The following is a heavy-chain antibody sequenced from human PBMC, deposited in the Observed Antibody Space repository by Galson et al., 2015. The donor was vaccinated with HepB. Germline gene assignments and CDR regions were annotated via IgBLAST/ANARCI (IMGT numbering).Heavy chain of an antibody. CDR3: ARRGYDSSGYYVSSDY. Sequence: QSGAEVKKPGESLKISCKGSGYSFTGYWIGWVRQMPGKGLGWMGIIYPGDSDTRYSPSFQGQVTISADKSISTAYLQWSSLKASDTAMYYCARRGYDSSGYYVSSDYWGQGTLVTVSS. CDR1: GYSFTGYW. J-gene: IGHJ4*02. V-gene: IGHV5-51*03. D-gene: IGHD3-22*01. CDR2: IYPGDSDT.